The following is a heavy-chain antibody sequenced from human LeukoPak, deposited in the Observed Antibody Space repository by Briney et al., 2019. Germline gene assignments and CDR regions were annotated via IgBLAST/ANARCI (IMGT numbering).Heavy chain of an antibody. CDR2: IYSGGST. J-gene: IGHJ4*02. D-gene: IGHD2-15*01. V-gene: IGHV3-53*01. CDR1: GFTVSSNY. CDR3: ATSVGRYYFDY. Sequence: PGGSLRLSCAASGFTVSSNYMSWVRQAPGKGLEWASIIYSGGSTNYADSVKGRFTISRDNSKNTLYLHMNSLRAEDTAVYYCATSVGRYYFDYWGQRALVTVSS.